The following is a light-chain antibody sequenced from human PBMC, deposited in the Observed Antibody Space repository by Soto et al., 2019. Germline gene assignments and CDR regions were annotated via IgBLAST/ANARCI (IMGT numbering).Light chain of an antibody. V-gene: IGKV3-15*01. J-gene: IGKJ3*01. CDR1: QSVSSN. CDR2: DAS. CDR3: QQYNTGPLT. Sequence: ETVMTQSPATLSVSPGERPTLSCRASQSVSSNLAWYQQKPGQAPRLLIYDASTRATGIPARFSGSGSGTEFTLTISSLQSEDFAVYYCQQYNTGPLTFGPGTKVDI.